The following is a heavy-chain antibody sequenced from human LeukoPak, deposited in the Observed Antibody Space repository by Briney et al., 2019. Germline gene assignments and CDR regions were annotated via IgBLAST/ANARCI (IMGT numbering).Heavy chain of an antibody. J-gene: IGHJ4*02. D-gene: IGHD3-10*01. Sequence: PGGSLRLSCAASGFTFSNFGMNWVRQAPGKGLEWVSIITSGVGITYYADSVKGRFTVSRDNSKSTLYLQMNGLRAEDTAVYYCAKGDYYDFDYWGQGTLVTVSS. CDR2: ITSGVGIT. CDR1: GFTFSNFG. V-gene: IGHV3-23*01. CDR3: AKGDYYDFDY.